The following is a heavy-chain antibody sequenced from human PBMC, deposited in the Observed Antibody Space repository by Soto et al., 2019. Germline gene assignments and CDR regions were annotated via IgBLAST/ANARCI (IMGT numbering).Heavy chain of an antibody. J-gene: IGHJ4*02. CDR1: GGSISSSSYY. CDR2: VYYNGFT. V-gene: IGHV4-39*07. Sequence: SETLSLTCTVSGGSISSSSYYWAWNRQSPGKGLEWIGSVYYNGFTYYNPSLKSRVTISVDTSKNQFSLKLSSVTAADTAMYYCAVRGLAVAGIDYWGQGTLVTVSS. D-gene: IGHD6-19*01. CDR3: AVRGLAVAGIDY.